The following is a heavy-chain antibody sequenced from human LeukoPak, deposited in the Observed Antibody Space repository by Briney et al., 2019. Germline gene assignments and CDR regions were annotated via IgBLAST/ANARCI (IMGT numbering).Heavy chain of an antibody. V-gene: IGHV1-46*01. D-gene: IGHD6-6*01. Sequence: GASVKVSCKASGHTFTSYYMHWVRQAPGQGLEWMGIINPSGGSTSYAQKFQGRVTMTRDMSTSTVYMELSSLRSEDTAVFYCAREGSSHSFDNWGQGTLVTVSS. CDR3: AREGSSHSFDN. CDR1: GHTFTSYY. CDR2: INPSGGST. J-gene: IGHJ4*02.